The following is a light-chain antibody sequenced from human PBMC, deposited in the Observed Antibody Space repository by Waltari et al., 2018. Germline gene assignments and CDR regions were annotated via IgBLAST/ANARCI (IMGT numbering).Light chain of an antibody. CDR1: SSDSVDYDF. J-gene: IGLJ3*02. V-gene: IGLV2-14*03. Sequence: QSALTQPASVSGSPGQSVTISCTGTSSDSVDYDFVSWYQQHPGKAPKRIIFDVTTRPSGVSNRFSGSKSGSTASLTISGLQAEDEADYFCSSYPRTGTWLFGGGTKLTVL. CDR3: SSYPRTGTWL. CDR2: DVT.